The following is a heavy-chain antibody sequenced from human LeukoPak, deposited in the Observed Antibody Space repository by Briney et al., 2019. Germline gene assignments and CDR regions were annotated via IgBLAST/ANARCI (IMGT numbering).Heavy chain of an antibody. V-gene: IGHV3-23*01. CDR1: GFTFSSYA. CDR3: AKVSDVVVVVAALDY. Sequence: GGSLRLSCAASGFTFSSYAMSWVRQAPGKGLEWVSAISGSGVSAYYADSVKGRFTISRDNSKNTLYLQMNSLRAEDTAVYYCAKVSDVVVVVAALDYWGRGTLVTVSS. J-gene: IGHJ4*02. D-gene: IGHD2-15*01. CDR2: ISGSGVSA.